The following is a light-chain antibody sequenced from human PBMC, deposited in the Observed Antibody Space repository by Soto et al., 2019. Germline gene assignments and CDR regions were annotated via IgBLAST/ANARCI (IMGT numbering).Light chain of an antibody. CDR3: QQRSNWPRT. CDR2: DAS. Sequence: EILLTQSPGSVSVFPGERASLSCRASQNVNNRLAWYQQKAGQAPRLLIYDASNRATGIPARFSGSGSGTDFTLTISSLEPEDFAVYYCQQRSNWPRTFGQGTKVDIK. CDR1: QNVNNR. J-gene: IGKJ1*01. V-gene: IGKV3-11*01.